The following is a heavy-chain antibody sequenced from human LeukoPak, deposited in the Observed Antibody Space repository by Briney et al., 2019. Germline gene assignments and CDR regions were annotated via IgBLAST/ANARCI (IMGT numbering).Heavy chain of an antibody. D-gene: IGHD5-18*01. CDR1: GFTFSSYG. J-gene: IGHJ4*02. Sequence: GGSLRLSCAGSGFTFSSYGMHWVRQAPGKGLEWVAFIRLDGSNKYYGDSVKGRFTISRDNSKNTLYLQMNSLRPEDTAVYYCAKGSSGYTYGYGNYWGQGTLVTVSS. V-gene: IGHV3-30*02. CDR3: AKGSSGYTYGYGNY. CDR2: IRLDGSNK.